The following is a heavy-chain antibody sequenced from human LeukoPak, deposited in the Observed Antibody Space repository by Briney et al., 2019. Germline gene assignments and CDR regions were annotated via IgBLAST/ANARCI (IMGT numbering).Heavy chain of an antibody. J-gene: IGHJ4*02. Sequence: GGSLRLSCVASEFTFSDYYMRWIRQAPGKGLEWVAYINNNGSTIYYADSVKGRFTISRDNSKKILYLQMNSLRAEDTAVYYCGKEVERHFDLKYWGQGTLVTVSS. CDR1: EFTFSDYY. CDR3: GKEVERHFDLKY. CDR2: INNNGSTI. V-gene: IGHV3-11*01.